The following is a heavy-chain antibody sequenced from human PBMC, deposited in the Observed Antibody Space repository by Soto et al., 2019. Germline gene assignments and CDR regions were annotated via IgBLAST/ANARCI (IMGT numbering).Heavy chain of an antibody. D-gene: IGHD3-3*01. J-gene: IGHJ5*02. V-gene: IGHV4-39*01. CDR3: ARQRFWSGYLFLFDP. CDR1: GGSISSSSYY. CDR2: IYYSGST. Sequence: SETLSLTCTVSGGSISSSSYYWGWIRQPPGKGLEWIGNIYYSGSTYYNPSLKSRVTISVDTSKNQFSLKLSSVTAADTAVYYCARQRFWSGYLFLFDPWGQGTLVIVSS.